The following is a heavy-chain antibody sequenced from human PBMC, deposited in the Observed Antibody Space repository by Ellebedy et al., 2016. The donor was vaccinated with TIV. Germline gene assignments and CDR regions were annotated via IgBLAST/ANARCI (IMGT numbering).Heavy chain of an antibody. V-gene: IGHV3-21*01. CDR2: ISSSSSYI. CDR1: GFTFSSYS. CDR3: ARARGPTLVVSSMDV. J-gene: IGHJ6*02. D-gene: IGHD3-10*01. Sequence: GESLKISXAASGFTFSSYSMNWVRQAPGKGLEWVSSISSSSSYIYYADSVKGRFTISRDNAKNSLYLQMNSLRAEDTAVYHCARARGPTLVVSSMDVWGQGTTVTVSS.